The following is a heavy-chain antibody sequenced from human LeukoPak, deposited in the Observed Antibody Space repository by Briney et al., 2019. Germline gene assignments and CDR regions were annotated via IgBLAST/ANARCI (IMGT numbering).Heavy chain of an antibody. CDR3: ARDGGYYYDSSGYFI. Sequence: ASVKVSCKASGYTFTGYYMHWVRQAPGQGLERMGWINPNSGGTNYAQKSQGRVTMTRDTSISTAYMELSRLRSDDTAVYYCARDGGYYYDSSGYFIWGQGTMVTVSS. J-gene: IGHJ3*02. CDR2: INPNSGGT. V-gene: IGHV1-2*02. D-gene: IGHD3-22*01. CDR1: GYTFTGYY.